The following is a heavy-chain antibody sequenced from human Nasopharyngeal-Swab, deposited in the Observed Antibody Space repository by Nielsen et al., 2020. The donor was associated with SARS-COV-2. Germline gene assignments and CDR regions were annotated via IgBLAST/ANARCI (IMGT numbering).Heavy chain of an antibody. J-gene: IGHJ4*02. CDR3: ARTSYYGSGSLDY. CDR2: ISGSSSHT. V-gene: IGHV3-11*03. Sequence: GESLKISCAASGFTFSDYYMSWIRHIPGKGLEWVSYISGSSSHTSYADSVKGRFTISRDNAKNSLYLEMTSLRADDTAVYYCARTSYYGSGSLDYWVQGTQVTVSS. D-gene: IGHD3-10*01. CDR1: GFTFSDYY.